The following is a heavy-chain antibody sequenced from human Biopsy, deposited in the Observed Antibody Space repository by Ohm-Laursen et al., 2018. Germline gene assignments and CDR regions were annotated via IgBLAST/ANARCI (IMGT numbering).Heavy chain of an antibody. Sequence: SVKVSCKASGGSFSNDGVNWGPQAPEQSLEWLGGNIPILGTGNYAQKFQDRVTVAADTSTSTATMELRSLRSDDTAVYYCATKLTGYFHHWGQGALVIVSS. V-gene: IGHV1-69*06. CDR1: GGSFSNDG. CDR3: ATKLTGYFHH. J-gene: IGHJ1*01. CDR2: NIPILGTG. D-gene: IGHD3-9*01.